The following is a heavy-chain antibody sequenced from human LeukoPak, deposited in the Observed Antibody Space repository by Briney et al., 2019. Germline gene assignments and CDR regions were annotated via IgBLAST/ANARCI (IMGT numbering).Heavy chain of an antibody. V-gene: IGHV3-7*03. Sequence: PGGSLRLSCAASGFTFSSYSMNWVRQAPGKGLEWVANIKQDGSEKYYVDSVKGRFTISRDNAKNSLYLQMNSLRAEDTAVYYCARDALPGYWGQGTLVTVSS. J-gene: IGHJ4*02. CDR1: GFTFSSYS. CDR2: IKQDGSEK. CDR3: ARDALPGY. D-gene: IGHD1-14*01.